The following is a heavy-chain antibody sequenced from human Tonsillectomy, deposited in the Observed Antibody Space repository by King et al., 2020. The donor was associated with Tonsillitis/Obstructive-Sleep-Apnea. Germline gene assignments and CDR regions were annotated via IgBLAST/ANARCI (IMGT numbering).Heavy chain of an antibody. D-gene: IGHD6-13*01. CDR2: ITHSGST. Sequence: VQLQQWGAGLLKPSETLSLTCAVYGGSFSGYYWSWIRQPPGKGLEWIGEITHSGSTNYNPSLKSRVTISVDTSKNQFSLKLSSVTAADTAVYYCANCAIAGRRGFDPWGQGTLVTVSS. CDR1: GGSFSGYY. V-gene: IGHV4-34*01. J-gene: IGHJ5*02. CDR3: ANCAIAGRRGFDP.